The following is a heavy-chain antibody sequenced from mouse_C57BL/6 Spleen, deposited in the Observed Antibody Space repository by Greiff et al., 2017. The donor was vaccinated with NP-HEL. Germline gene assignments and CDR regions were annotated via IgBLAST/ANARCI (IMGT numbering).Heavy chain of an antibody. D-gene: IGHD1-1*01. J-gene: IGHJ3*01. CDR2: ISSGSSTI. V-gene: IGHV5-17*01. CDR1: GFTFSDYG. Sequence: EVQVVESGGGLVKPGGSLKLSCAASGFTFSDYGMHWVRQAPEKGLEWVAYISSGSSTIYYADTVKGRFTISRANAKNTLFLQMTSLRSEDTAMYYCARDGSSLAWFAYWGQGTLVTVSA. CDR3: ARDGSSLAWFAY.